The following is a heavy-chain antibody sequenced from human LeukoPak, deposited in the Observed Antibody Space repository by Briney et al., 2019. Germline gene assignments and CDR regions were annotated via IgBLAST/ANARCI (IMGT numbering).Heavy chain of an antibody. J-gene: IGHJ6*03. Sequence: ASVKVSCKASGYTFTDYYMHWVRQAPGQGLEWMGWINPNSGGTNYAQKFQGRVTMTRDTSINTAYMELSRLRSDDTAVYYCARGTDYGDYGGTWFYYYYMDVWGEGTTVTVSS. CDR3: ARGTDYGDYGGTWFYYYYMDV. CDR2: INPNSGGT. D-gene: IGHD4-17*01. V-gene: IGHV1-2*02. CDR1: GYTFTDYY.